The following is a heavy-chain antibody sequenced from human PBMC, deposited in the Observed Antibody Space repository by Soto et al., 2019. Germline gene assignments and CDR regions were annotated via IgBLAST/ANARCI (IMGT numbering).Heavy chain of an antibody. CDR1: GYTFTSYG. J-gene: IGHJ6*02. CDR3: ARDPMVTAIRGYYYGMDV. Sequence: ASVKVSCKASGYTFTSYGISWVRQAPGQGLEWMGWISAYNGNTNYAQKLQGRVTMTTDTSPSTAYMELRSLRSDDTAVYYCARDPMVTAIRGYYYGMDVWGQGTTVTVSS. CDR2: ISAYNGNT. V-gene: IGHV1-18*01. D-gene: IGHD2-21*02.